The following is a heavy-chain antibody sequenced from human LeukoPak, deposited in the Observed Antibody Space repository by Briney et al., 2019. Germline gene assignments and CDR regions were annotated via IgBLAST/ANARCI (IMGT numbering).Heavy chain of an antibody. CDR1: GAFIGSNSYY. V-gene: IGHV4-39*07. CDR2: IYYTGTA. CDR3: ARRCKVGLSGYYFDY. J-gene: IGHJ4*02. D-gene: IGHD1-26*01. Sequence: PSETLSLTCTVSGAFIGSNSYYWGWIRLPPGKGLEWFGSIYYTGTAYYNPSLKSRVIMSIDTSKSQFSLILSSVTAADTAVYYCARRCKVGLSGYYFDYWGQGTLVTVSS.